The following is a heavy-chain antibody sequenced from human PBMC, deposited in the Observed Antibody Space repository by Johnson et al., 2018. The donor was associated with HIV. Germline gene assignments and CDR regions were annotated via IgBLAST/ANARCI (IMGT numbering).Heavy chain of an antibody. Sequence: VQLVESGGGLVQPGGSLRLSCAASGFTFSSYAMRCVRQAPRTGLESVSAIIGRGASTYSADSVKGRLRISRDNSKNTLYLQMKRLRAEDKAVYYCAKDLSSGYLMGAFDIWGQGTMVTVSS. CDR1: GFTFSSYA. CDR3: AKDLSSGYLMGAFDI. V-gene: IGHV3-23*04. J-gene: IGHJ3*02. D-gene: IGHD3-22*01. CDR2: IIGRGAST.